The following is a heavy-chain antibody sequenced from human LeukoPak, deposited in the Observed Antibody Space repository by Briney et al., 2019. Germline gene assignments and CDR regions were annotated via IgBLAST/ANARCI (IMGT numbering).Heavy chain of an antibody. Sequence: GGSLRLSCAASGFSFSDYYMSWIRQAPGKGLEWVSYISSSGSTIYYADSVKGRFTISRDNAKKSLYLQMNSLRAEDTAVYYCAREGPYDPQYYFDYWGQGTLVTVSS. CDR2: ISSSGSTI. V-gene: IGHV3-11*04. CDR3: AREGPYDPQYYFDY. J-gene: IGHJ4*02. CDR1: GFSFSDYY. D-gene: IGHD3-3*01.